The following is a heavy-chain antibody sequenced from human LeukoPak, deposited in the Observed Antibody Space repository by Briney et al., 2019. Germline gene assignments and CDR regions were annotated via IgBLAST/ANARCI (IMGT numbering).Heavy chain of an antibody. D-gene: IGHD3-10*01. CDR1: GGSISSSNW. V-gene: IGHV4-4*02. Sequence: KPSGTLSLTCAVSGGSISSSNWWSWVRQPPGKGLEWIGEIYHSGSTNYNPSLKSRVTISVDKSKNQFSLKLSSVTAADTAVYYCARAGRRFGEFRTLDYWGQGTLVTVSS. J-gene: IGHJ4*02. CDR3: ARAGRRFGEFRTLDY. CDR2: IYHSGST.